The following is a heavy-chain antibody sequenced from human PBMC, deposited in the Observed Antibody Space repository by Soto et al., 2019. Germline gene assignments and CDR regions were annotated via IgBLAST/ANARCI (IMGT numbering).Heavy chain of an antibody. CDR1: GLTVSSNY. V-gene: IGHV3-53*01. Sequence: PGGSLRLSCAASGLTVSSNYMSWVRRAPGKGLEWVSVIYIGGSTYYADSVKGRFTISRDNSKNTLYLQMNSLRAEDTAVYYCARSYYYDSSGSQGYYYYYGMDVWGQGTTVTVSS. CDR2: IYIGGST. J-gene: IGHJ6*02. CDR3: ARSYYYDSSGSQGYYYYYGMDV. D-gene: IGHD3-22*01.